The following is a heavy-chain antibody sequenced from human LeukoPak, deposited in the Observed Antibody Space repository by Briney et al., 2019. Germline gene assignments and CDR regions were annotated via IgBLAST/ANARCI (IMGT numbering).Heavy chain of an antibody. CDR3: VKEDASGTYYYYYHMDV. CDR2: IRNDGSNN. J-gene: IGHJ6*03. V-gene: IGHV3-30*02. Sequence: GGSLRLSCAASGFGFSSYGMHWVRQAPGKGLEWVSFIRNDGSNNYYADSVKGRFTISRDNSKNALYLQMNSLRGDDTAVYYCVKEDASGTYYYYYHMDVWGKGTTVTVSS. CDR1: GFGFSSYG. D-gene: IGHD3-10*01.